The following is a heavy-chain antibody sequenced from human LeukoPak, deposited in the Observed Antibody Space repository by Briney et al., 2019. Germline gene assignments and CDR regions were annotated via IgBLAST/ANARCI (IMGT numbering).Heavy chain of an antibody. Sequence: EASVKVSCKVSGYTLTELSMHWVRQAPGKGLEWMGGFDPEDGETIYAQKFQGRVTMTEDTSTDTAYMELSSLRSEDTAVYYCATGREGYSGSYYLGLSYWGQGTLVTVSS. V-gene: IGHV1-24*01. CDR1: GYTLTELS. CDR3: ATGREGYSGSYYLGLSY. D-gene: IGHD1-26*01. J-gene: IGHJ4*02. CDR2: FDPEDGET.